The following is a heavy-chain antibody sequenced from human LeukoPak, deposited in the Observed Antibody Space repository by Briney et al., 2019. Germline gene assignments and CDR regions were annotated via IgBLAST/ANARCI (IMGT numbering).Heavy chain of an antibody. CDR1: GGSISSYY. CDR3: ARHALLPVYYGSGVLFDY. J-gene: IGHJ4*02. V-gene: IGHV4-59*08. D-gene: IGHD3-10*01. Sequence: SETLSLTCTVSGGSISSYYWSWIRQPPGKGLEWIGYIYYSGSTNYNPSLKSRVTISVDTSKNQFSLKLSSVTAADTAVYYCARHALLPVYYGSGVLFDYWGQGTLVTVSS. CDR2: IYYSGST.